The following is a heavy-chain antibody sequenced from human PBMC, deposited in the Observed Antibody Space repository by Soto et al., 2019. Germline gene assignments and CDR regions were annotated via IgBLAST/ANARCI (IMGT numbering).Heavy chain of an antibody. CDR2: ISYDGSNK. Sequence: QVQLVESGGGVVQPGRSLRLSCAASGFTFSSYGMHWVRQAPGKGLEWVAVISYDGSNKYYADSVKGRFTISRDNSKNTLYLQMNSLRAEDTAVYYCAKEDSGSSNPHDYWGQGTLVTVSS. V-gene: IGHV3-30*18. J-gene: IGHJ4*02. CDR1: GFTFSSYG. D-gene: IGHD1-26*01. CDR3: AKEDSGSSNPHDY.